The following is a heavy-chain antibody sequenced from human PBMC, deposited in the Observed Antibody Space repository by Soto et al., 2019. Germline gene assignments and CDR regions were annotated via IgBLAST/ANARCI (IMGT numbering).Heavy chain of an antibody. D-gene: IGHD3-10*01. CDR2: ISAYNGNT. J-gene: IGHJ5*02. CDR3: ARGDPAMVRGVIVWFDP. Sequence: ASVKVSCKASGYTFSSYHISWVRQAPGQGLEWMGWISAYNGNTNYAQKLQGRVTMTTDTSTSTAYLQWSSLKASDTAMYYCARGDPAMVRGVIVWFDPWGQGTLVTVSS. V-gene: IGHV1-18*01. CDR1: GYTFSSYH.